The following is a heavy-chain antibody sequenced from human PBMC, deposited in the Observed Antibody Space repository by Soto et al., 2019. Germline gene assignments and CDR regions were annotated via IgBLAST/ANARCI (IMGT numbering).Heavy chain of an antibody. V-gene: IGHV1-18*04. CDR3: ARDPTIYDFWSGSSYFDY. Sequence: QVQLVQSGAEVKKPGASVKVSCKASGYTFTSYGFSWVRQAPGQGLEWMGWISAYNGKTYYPQNFQGRVTMSTDTSTSTAYMELRSPRSDDTAVYYCARDPTIYDFWSGSSYFDYWGQGTLVTVSS. CDR1: GYTFTSYG. J-gene: IGHJ4*02. D-gene: IGHD3-3*01. CDR2: ISAYNGKT.